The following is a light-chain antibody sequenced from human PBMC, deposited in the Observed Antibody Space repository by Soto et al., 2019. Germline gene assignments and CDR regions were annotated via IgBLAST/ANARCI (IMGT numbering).Light chain of an antibody. J-gene: IGKJ1*01. V-gene: IGKV1-5*01. CDR3: QQYNSHPWT. CDR2: DAS. CDR1: QTISSW. Sequence: DIQMTQSPSTLSASVGDRVTISCRASQTISSWLAWYQQRPGKAPKLLIYDASSLESGVPSNFSGSGSETQFTFTISSMQPDDFATDYCQQYNSHPWTFGQVTNVDMK.